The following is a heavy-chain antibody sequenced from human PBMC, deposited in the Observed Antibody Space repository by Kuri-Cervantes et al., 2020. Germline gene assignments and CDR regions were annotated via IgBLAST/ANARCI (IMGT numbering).Heavy chain of an antibody. CDR1: GFTFSSYW. CDR2: ISSSSSYI. CDR3: AKGPGGSSSGWYVGID. D-gene: IGHD6-19*01. J-gene: IGHJ4*02. Sequence: GGSLRLSCAASGFTFSSYWMSWVRQAPGKGLEWVSSISSSSSYIYYADSVKGRFTISRDNAKNTLYLQMNSLRAEDTAVYYCAKGPGGSSSGWYVGIDWGQGTLVTVSS. V-gene: IGHV3-21*04.